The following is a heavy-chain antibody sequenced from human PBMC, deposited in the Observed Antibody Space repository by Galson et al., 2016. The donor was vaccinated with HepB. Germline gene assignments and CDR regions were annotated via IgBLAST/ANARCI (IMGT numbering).Heavy chain of an antibody. CDR1: GFIFISHD. J-gene: IGHJ4*02. CDR2: ISYDGRET. V-gene: IGHV3-30*03. CDR3: ARPGSGSILMGYFDY. Sequence: SLRLSCAASGFIFISHDMHWVRQAPGKGLEWVAGISYDGRETFYADSVKGRFTVSRDNPHNTLYLQMNSLTTDDTAVYYCARPGSGSILMGYFDYWGQGTLVTVSS. D-gene: IGHD1-26*01.